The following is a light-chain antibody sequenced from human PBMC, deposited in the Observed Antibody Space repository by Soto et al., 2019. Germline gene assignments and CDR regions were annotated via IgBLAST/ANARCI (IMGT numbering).Light chain of an antibody. CDR3: QQYGSTPLT. Sequence: EMVLTQSPDTLSLSPGERATLSCRASQSVRNNYLAWYQQKPGQAPRFLIYDASSRATGIPDRFSGSGSGTDFTLTINSLEPEDVAVYYGQQYGSTPLTFGGGTKVDIE. J-gene: IGKJ4*01. CDR1: QSVRNNY. CDR2: DAS. V-gene: IGKV3-20*01.